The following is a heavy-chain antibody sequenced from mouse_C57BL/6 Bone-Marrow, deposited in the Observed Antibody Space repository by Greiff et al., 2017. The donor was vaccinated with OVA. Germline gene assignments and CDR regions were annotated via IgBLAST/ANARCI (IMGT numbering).Heavy chain of an antibody. CDR2: ISSGSSTI. CDR1: GFTFSDYG. V-gene: IGHV5-17*01. CDR3: ARGVLRDYYAMDY. J-gene: IGHJ4*01. Sequence: DVKLQESGGGLVKPGGSLKLSCAASGFTFSDYGMHWVRQAPEKGLEWVAYISSGSSTIYYADTVKGRFTISRDNAKNTLFLQMTSLRSEDTAMYYCARGVLRDYYAMDYWGQGTSVTVSS. D-gene: IGHD1-1*01.